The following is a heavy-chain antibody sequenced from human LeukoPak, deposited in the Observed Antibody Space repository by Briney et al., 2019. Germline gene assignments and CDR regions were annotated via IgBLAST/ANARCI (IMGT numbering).Heavy chain of an antibody. V-gene: IGHV1-46*01. J-gene: IGHJ4*02. CDR1: GYTCTSYH. D-gene: IGHD6-13*01. CDR2: INPSGGST. Sequence: GASVKVSCKASGYTCTSYHMHWVRQAPGQGLEIMGIINPSGGSTTYAQKFQGRVTMTRDTSTSTVYMELRSLRSEDTAVYYCAKLAAAGTAHYYFDYWGQGTLVTVSS. CDR3: AKLAAAGTAHYYFDY.